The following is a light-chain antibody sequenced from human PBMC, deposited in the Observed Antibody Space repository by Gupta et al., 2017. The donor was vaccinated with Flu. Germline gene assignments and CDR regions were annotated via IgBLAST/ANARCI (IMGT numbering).Light chain of an antibody. CDR1: QSISSY. J-gene: IGKJ2*01. CDR2: AAS. CDR3: QQSYSTPYT. V-gene: IGKV1-39*01. Sequence: DIKMTESPSSLSASVGDRVTITCRASQSISSYLNWYPQKPGKAPKLLIYAASSLQSGVPSRFSGSGSGTDFTRTISSLQPEDFATYYCQQSYSTPYTFGQGTKLEIK.